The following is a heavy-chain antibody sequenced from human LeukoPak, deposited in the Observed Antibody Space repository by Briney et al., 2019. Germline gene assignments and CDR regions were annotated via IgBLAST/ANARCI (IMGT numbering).Heavy chain of an antibody. CDR2: IYYSGST. Sequence: PSETLSLTCTVSGGSISSSSYYWGWIRQPPGKGLEWIGSIYYSGSTYYNPSLKSRVTISVDTSKNQFSLKLSSVTAADTAVYYCARALYGDYVADHLFDYWGQGTLVTVSS. D-gene: IGHD4-17*01. CDR1: GGSISSSSYY. J-gene: IGHJ4*02. V-gene: IGHV4-39*07. CDR3: ARALYGDYVADHLFDY.